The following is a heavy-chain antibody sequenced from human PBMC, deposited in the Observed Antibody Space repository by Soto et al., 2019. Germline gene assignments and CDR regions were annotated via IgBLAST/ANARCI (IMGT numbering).Heavy chain of an antibody. CDR3: AKRNWGGWYFDL. Sequence: EVQLLESGGGLVQPGGSLRLSCAASGFTFSSYAMSWVRQAPGKGLEWVSVISGSGGSTYYADSVKGRFTISRDNSKNTMYRQMNGLRAEDTAVYYCAKRNWGGWYFDLWGRGTLVTVSS. V-gene: IGHV3-23*01. CDR1: GFTFSSYA. D-gene: IGHD7-27*01. CDR2: ISGSGGST. J-gene: IGHJ2*01.